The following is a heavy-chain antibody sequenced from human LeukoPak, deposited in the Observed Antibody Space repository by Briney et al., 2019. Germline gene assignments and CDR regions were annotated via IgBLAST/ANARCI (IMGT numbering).Heavy chain of an antibody. Sequence: GGSLRLSCAASGFTFSSYGMHWVRQAPGKGLEWVAVISYDGSNKYYADSVKGRFTISRDNSKNTLYLQMNSLRAEDTAVYYCAKESKLRYFDWSYFDYWGQGTLVTVSS. CDR3: AKESKLRYFDWSYFDY. CDR2: ISYDGSNK. CDR1: GFTFSSYG. J-gene: IGHJ4*02. V-gene: IGHV3-30*18. D-gene: IGHD3-9*01.